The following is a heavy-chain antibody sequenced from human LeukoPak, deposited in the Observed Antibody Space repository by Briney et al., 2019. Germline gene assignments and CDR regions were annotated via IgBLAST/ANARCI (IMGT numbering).Heavy chain of an antibody. J-gene: IGHJ4*02. D-gene: IGHD6-13*01. CDR2: ISGSSRNI. CDR1: GFTFSCYS. CDR3: ARVYSSSWYLFDY. Sequence: GGSLRLSCAASGFTFSCYSMSWVRQAPGKGLEWVSSISGSSRNIHYADSVGGRFTISRDNAKNSPYLQMNSLRAEDTAVYYCARVYSSSWYLFDYWGQGTLVTVSS. V-gene: IGHV3-21*06.